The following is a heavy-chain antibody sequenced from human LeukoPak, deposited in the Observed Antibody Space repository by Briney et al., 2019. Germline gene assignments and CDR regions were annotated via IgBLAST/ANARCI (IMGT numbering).Heavy chain of an antibody. J-gene: IGHJ2*01. CDR2: IYYSGST. CDR3: ARFSCSSTTCYAWYFDL. CDR1: GGSISSSSYY. Sequence: PSETPSLTCTVSGGSISSSSYYWGWIRQPPGKGLEWIGSIYYSGSTYYNPSLKSRVTISVDTSKNQFSLKLSSVTAADTAVYYCARFSCSSTTCYAWYFDLWSRGTLVTVSS. V-gene: IGHV4-39*01. D-gene: IGHD2-2*01.